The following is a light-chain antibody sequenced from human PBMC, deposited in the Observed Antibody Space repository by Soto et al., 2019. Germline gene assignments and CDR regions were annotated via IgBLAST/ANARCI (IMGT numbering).Light chain of an antibody. Sequence: EIGMTQSPATLSVSPGERATLSRRASQSVSSNLAWYQQRPGQAPRLLIYGASTRATGIPARFSGSGSGTEFTLTISGLQSEDFAVYYCQQYNNWPPITFGQGTRLEIK. CDR3: QQYNNWPPIT. V-gene: IGKV3-15*01. J-gene: IGKJ5*01. CDR2: GAS. CDR1: QSVSSN.